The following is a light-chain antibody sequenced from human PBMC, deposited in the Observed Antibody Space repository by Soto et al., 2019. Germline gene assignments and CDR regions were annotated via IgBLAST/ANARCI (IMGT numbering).Light chain of an antibody. V-gene: IGKV3-11*01. CDR2: DAS. J-gene: IGKJ5*01. Sequence: ENGFKQSPSTLSLYPGERATLSCRASHSVSTYLAWYQQKPGQAPRLLIHDASNRATGIPARFSGSGSGTDFTLTISSLEPEDFAVYYCQQRSDWSSITFGQGTRLEIK. CDR1: HSVSTY. CDR3: QQRSDWSSIT.